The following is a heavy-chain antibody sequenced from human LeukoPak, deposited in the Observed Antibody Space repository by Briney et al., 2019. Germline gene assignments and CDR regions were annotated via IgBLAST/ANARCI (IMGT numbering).Heavy chain of an antibody. J-gene: IGHJ6*02. CDR2: INSDGSNT. V-gene: IGHV3-74*03. Sequence: GSLRLSCAASGFTFSSYFMHWVRQVPGKGLVWVSRINSDGSNTVYADSVKGRFTISRDNAENTLYLQMNSLRAEDTAVYYCVRKYPGYNGMDVWGQGTTVTVSS. D-gene: IGHD1-1*01. CDR3: VRKYPGYNGMDV. CDR1: GFTFSSYF.